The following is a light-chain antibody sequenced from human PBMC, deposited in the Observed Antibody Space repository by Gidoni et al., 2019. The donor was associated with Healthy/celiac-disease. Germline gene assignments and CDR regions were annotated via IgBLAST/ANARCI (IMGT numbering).Light chain of an antibody. V-gene: IGLV2-14*01. Sequence: QSALTQPASVSGSPAQSSTISCTGTSSDVGGYNYVSWYQQHPGKAPQLMIYEVSHRPSGVSNRFSGSKSGNTSSLTISGLQAEDEADYYCSSYTSSSTPVFGGGTKLTVL. CDR1: SSDVGGYNY. CDR2: EVS. J-gene: IGLJ2*01. CDR3: SSYTSSSTPV.